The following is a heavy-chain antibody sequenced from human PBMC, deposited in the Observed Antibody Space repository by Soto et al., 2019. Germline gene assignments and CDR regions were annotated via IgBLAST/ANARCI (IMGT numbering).Heavy chain of an antibody. V-gene: IGHV3-74*01. J-gene: IGHJ3*01. CDR1: GFTFSSSW. CDR3: ARLGCSGTRFGAFDV. D-gene: IGHD2-2*01. Sequence: GGSLRLSCAASGFTFSSSWMHWVRQAPGKGLVWISRINSDATTTSYADSVKGRFTISRDNAKNTLFLQMNSLRAEDTAIYYCARLGCSGTRFGAFDVWGQGTMVTVSS. CDR2: INSDATTT.